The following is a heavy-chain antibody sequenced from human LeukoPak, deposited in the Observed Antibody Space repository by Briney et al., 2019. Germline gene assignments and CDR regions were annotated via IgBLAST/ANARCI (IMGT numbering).Heavy chain of an antibody. D-gene: IGHD5-18*01. CDR3: ATEVTD. V-gene: IGHV1-2*02. CDR2: INPNSGGT. CDR1: GYTFSGYY. Sequence: GASVKVSCKAPGYTFSGYYMHWVRQAPGQGLEWMGWINPNSGGTKYAQKFQGRVTMTRDTSISTAYMELSRLRSDDTAVYYCATEVTDWGQGTLVTVSS. J-gene: IGHJ4*02.